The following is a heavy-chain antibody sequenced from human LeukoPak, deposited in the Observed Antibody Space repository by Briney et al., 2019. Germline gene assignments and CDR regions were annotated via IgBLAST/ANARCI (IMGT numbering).Heavy chain of an antibody. J-gene: IGHJ6*03. V-gene: IGHV1-69*13. Sequence: SVKVSCKASGGTFSSYAISWVRQAPGQGLEWMGGIIPIFGTANYAQKFQGRVTITADESTSTAYMELSSLRSEDTAVYYCARGLGIAARQHYYYMDVWGKGTTVTVSS. D-gene: IGHD6-6*01. CDR1: GGTFSSYA. CDR2: IIPIFGTA. CDR3: ARGLGIAARQHYYYMDV.